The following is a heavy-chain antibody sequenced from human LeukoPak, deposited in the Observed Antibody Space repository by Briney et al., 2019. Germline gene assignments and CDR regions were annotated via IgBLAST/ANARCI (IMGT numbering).Heavy chain of an antibody. J-gene: IGHJ3*01. CDR2: ISFDGSIK. V-gene: IGHV3-30*18. CDR3: AKDRNVGLDAIDV. CDR1: GFTFYTIG. D-gene: IGHD3-10*02. Sequence: GKSLRLSCAASGFTFYTIGMHWVRQAPGKGLEWVAVISFDGSIKYYADSVKGRFTISRDNSKNTLFLQMNSLRPEDTAVYYRAKDRNVGLDAIDVWGQGTLVTVSS.